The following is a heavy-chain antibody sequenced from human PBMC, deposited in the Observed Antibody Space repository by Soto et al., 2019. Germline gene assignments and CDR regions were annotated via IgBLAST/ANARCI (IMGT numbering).Heavy chain of an antibody. V-gene: IGHV3-53*01. CDR1: GFSVSRNY. CDR2: HYSGGST. J-gene: IGHJ5*02. CDR3: ARHRHPRGTVGATSPLDP. Sequence: PVGSLRLSCAISGFSVSRNYLSWVRQAPGKRLEWVSVHYSGGSTYYADSVQGRFTISRDKSNNTLYLQMRRVRAEDTAVYFCARHRHPRGTVGATSPLDPWGQGTQVTVSS. D-gene: IGHD1-26*01.